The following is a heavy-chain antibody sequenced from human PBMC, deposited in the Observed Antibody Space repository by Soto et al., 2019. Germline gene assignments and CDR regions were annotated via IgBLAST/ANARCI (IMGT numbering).Heavy chain of an antibody. J-gene: IGHJ6*02. V-gene: IGHV3-33*01. D-gene: IGHD3-3*01. CDR3: ARERTVRGVDSHYNFYYYVLDV. Sequence: QVQLVESGGGVAQPGTSLRLSCAASGFTFSSHGMHWVRQAPGKGLEWVANIWFDGSNEYYVDSVKGRFTISRDNSKSTLHLQMNSLRAEDTAVYYCARERTVRGVDSHYNFYYYVLDVWGQGTTVTVSS. CDR2: IWFDGSNE. CDR1: GFTFSSHG.